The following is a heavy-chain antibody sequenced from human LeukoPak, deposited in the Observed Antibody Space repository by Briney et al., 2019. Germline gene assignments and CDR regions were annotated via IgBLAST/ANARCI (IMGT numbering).Heavy chain of an antibody. Sequence: SETLSLTCTVSGGSISGYYWTWIRQPPGKGPEWIGYIYYSGGTNYNPSLKSRVTISVDTSKNQFSLKLSSVTAADTAVYYCARDRAAAGTFGFDPWGQGTLVTVSS. D-gene: IGHD6-13*01. CDR2: IYYSGGT. J-gene: IGHJ5*02. V-gene: IGHV4-59*01. CDR3: ARDRAAAGTFGFDP. CDR1: GGSISGYY.